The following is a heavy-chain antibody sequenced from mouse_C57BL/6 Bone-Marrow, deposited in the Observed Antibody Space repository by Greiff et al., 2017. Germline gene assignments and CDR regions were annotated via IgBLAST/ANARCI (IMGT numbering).Heavy chain of an antibody. CDR2: IDPENGDT. Sequence: VQLQQSGAELVRPGASVKLSCTASGFNIKDDYMHWVKQRPEQGLEWIGWIDPENGDTEYASKVQGKATITADTSSNTAYLQLSSLTSEDTAVYYCTTGGSSYYWGQGTTLTVSS. D-gene: IGHD1-1*01. CDR3: TTGGSSYY. CDR1: GFNIKDDY. V-gene: IGHV14-4*01. J-gene: IGHJ2*01.